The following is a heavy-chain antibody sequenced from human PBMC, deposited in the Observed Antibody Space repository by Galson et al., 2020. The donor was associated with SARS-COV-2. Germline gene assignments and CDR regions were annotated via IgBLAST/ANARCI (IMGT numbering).Heavy chain of an antibody. V-gene: IGHV4-31*03. CDR3: ARESRLYRYYYGMDV. CDR1: GGSISSGGYY. CDR2: IHYSGST. J-gene: IGHJ6*02. Sequence: SETLSLTCTVSGGSISSGGYYWSWIRQHPGKGLEWIGYIHYSGSTYYNPSLKSRVSISVDTSKNQFSLKLCSVTAADTAVYYCARESRLYRYYYGMDVWDQGTTVTVSS. D-gene: IGHD2-8*01.